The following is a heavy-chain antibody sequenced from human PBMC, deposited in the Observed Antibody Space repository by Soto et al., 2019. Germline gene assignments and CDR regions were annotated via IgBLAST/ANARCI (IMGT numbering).Heavy chain of an antibody. CDR2: INAGNGNT. D-gene: IGHD6-13*01. Sequence: ASVKVSCKASGYTFTSYAMHWVRQAPGQRLEWMGWINAGNGNTKYSQKFQGRVTITRDTSASTAYMELSSLRSEDTAVYYCARESASSSWYDFGFDPWGQGTLVTVSS. CDR3: ARESASSSWYDFGFDP. CDR1: GYTFTSYA. V-gene: IGHV1-3*01. J-gene: IGHJ5*02.